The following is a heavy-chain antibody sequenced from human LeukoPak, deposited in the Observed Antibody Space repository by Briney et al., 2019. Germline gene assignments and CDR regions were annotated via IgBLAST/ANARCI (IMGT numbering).Heavy chain of an antibody. CDR1: GFTFDDYA. CDR2: ISWNSGSI. Sequence: GRSLRLSCAASGFTFDDYAMHWVRQAPGKGLEWVSGISWNSGSIGYADSVKGRFTISRDNAKNSLYLQMNSLRAEDMALYYCAKDLFSYDFWRGYMDVWGKGTTVTVSS. D-gene: IGHD3-3*01. J-gene: IGHJ6*03. V-gene: IGHV3-9*03. CDR3: AKDLFSYDFWRGYMDV.